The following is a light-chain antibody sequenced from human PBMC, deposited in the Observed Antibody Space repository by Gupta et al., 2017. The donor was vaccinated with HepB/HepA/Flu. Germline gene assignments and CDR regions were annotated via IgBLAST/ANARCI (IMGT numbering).Light chain of an antibody. V-gene: IGKV4-1*01. CDR2: WAS. CDR1: QSVLFSSNNKNY. J-gene: IGKJ4*01. Sequence: AVSLGERATINCKSSQSVLFSSNNKNYLAWYQQKLGQPPKLLIYWASIRQSGVPDRFSGSGSGTDFTLTISSLQAEDVAVYYCQQYYSSPLTFGGGTKVEIK. CDR3: QQYYSSPLT.